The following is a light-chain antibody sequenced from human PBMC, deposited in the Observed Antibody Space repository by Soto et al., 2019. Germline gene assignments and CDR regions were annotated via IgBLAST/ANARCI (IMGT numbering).Light chain of an antibody. CDR3: GTCHTSLRAVV. V-gene: IGLV1-51*01. CDR1: SSNLGNNF. CDR2: DNN. J-gene: IGLJ2*01. Sequence: QSVLTQPPSVSAAPGQTVTISCSGISSNLGNNFVFWYQQLQGTAPNILMYDNNKRPSGMPEQFSGSKYGTSATLGIISLQTGDEDDDQCGTCHTSLRAVVFGGGTKLTVL.